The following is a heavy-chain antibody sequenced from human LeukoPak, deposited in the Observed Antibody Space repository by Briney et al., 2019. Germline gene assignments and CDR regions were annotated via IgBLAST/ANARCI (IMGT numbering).Heavy chain of an antibody. CDR2: ISGSGGST. CDR1: GFTFSSYA. V-gene: IGHV3-23*01. J-gene: IGHJ5*02. CDR3: AKDLLVEMAYETT. Sequence: GGSLRLSCAASGFTFSSYAMSWVRQAPGEGLEWASAISGSGGSTYYADSVKGRFTISRDNSKNTLYLQMNSLRAEDTAVYYCAKDLLVEMAYETTWGQGTLVTVSS. D-gene: IGHD2-15*01.